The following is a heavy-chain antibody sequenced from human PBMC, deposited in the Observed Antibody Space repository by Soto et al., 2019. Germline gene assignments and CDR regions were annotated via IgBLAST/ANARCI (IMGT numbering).Heavy chain of an antibody. CDR3: AKDLQVAGYFDY. V-gene: IGHV3-30*18. J-gene: IGHJ4*02. Sequence: GGSLRLSCAASGFTFSSYGMHWVRQAPGKGLEWVAVISYDGSNKYYADSVKGRFTISRDNSKNTLYLQMNSLRAEDTAVYYCAKDLQVAGYFDYWGQGTLVTVS. CDR1: GFTFSSYG. CDR2: ISYDGSNK. D-gene: IGHD6-19*01.